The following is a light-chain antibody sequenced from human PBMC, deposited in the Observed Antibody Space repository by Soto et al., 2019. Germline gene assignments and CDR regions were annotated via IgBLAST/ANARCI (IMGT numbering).Light chain of an antibody. V-gene: IGLV1-44*01. Sequence: QSVLTQAPSASGTPGQRVTISCSGSASNVAVNTVNWYQQLPGTAPKLLIYLNNQRPSGVPDRFSGSKSGASASLAISGLRSEDEADYYRAAWDDSLNGPIFGGGTKLTVL. CDR3: AAWDDSLNGPI. J-gene: IGLJ2*01. CDR1: ASNVAVNT. CDR2: LNN.